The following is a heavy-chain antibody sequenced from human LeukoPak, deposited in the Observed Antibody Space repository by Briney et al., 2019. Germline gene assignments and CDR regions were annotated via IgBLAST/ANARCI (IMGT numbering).Heavy chain of an antibody. CDR1: GGSISSYY. J-gene: IGHJ6*03. Sequence: SETLSLTCTVSGGSISSYYWSWIRQPAGKGLEWIGRIYTSGSTNYNPSLKSRATMSVDTSKNQFSLKLSSVTAADTAVYYCARQIREEWLFSSYYYMDVWGKGTRSPSP. D-gene: IGHD3-3*01. CDR2: IYTSGST. V-gene: IGHV4-4*07. CDR3: ARQIREEWLFSSYYYMDV.